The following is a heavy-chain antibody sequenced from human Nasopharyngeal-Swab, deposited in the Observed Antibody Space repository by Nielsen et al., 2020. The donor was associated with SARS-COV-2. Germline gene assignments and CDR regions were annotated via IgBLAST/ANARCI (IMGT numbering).Heavy chain of an antibody. J-gene: IGHJ4*02. Sequence: SVKVSCKASGGTFSSYAISWVRQAPGQGLEWMGWISAYNGNTNYAQKLQGRVTMTTDTSTSTAYMELRSLRSDDTAVYYCARDPPYCSGGSCYSAGLEASDYWGQGTLVTVSS. D-gene: IGHD2-15*01. CDR3: ARDPPYCSGGSCYSAGLEASDY. CDR1: GGTFSSYA. V-gene: IGHV1-18*01. CDR2: ISAYNGNT.